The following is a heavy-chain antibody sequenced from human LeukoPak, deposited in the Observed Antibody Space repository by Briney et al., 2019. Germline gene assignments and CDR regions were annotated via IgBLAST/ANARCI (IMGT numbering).Heavy chain of an antibody. J-gene: IGHJ6*02. D-gene: IGHD5-12*01. CDR1: GITFSGAY. CDR3: ARSRRVGTSPFYGTDV. V-gene: IGHV3-7*04. Sequence: PGGSLRLSCAASGITFSGAYMTWVRQAPGKGLEWVANINPDGREKSYVDSVKGRFTISRDNAKDSLYLQMNSLRAEDTVVYYCARSRRVGTSPFYGTDVWGQGTTVTVSS. CDR2: INPDGREK.